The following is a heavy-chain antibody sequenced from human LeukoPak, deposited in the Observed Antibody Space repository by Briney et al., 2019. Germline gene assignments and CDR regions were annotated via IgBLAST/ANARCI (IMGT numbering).Heavy chain of an antibody. CDR2: ISGDGRNI. D-gene: IGHD2-2*01. Sequence: GGSLRLSCVASGFTFSSYWMHWVRQDPRKGLVWVSRISGDGRNINYADSVKGRFTISRDNSKNTLYLQMNSLRAEDTAVYYCAKSLVVVPPNFDYWGQGTLVTVSS. CDR1: GFTFSSYW. V-gene: IGHV3-74*01. CDR3: AKSLVVVPPNFDY. J-gene: IGHJ4*02.